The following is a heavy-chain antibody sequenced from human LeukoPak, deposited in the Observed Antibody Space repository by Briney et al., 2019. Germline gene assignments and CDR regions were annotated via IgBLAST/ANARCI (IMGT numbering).Heavy chain of an antibody. D-gene: IGHD5-12*01. V-gene: IGHV1-2*02. CDR2: INPNSGGT. Sequence: ASVKVSCKASGYTFTGYYMHWVRQAPGQGLEWMGWINPNSGGTNYAQKFQGRVTMTRDTSISTSYMELSRLRSDDTAVYYCARAWLRLNPYFDYWGQGTLVAVSS. CDR1: GYTFTGYY. CDR3: ARAWLRLNPYFDY. J-gene: IGHJ4*02.